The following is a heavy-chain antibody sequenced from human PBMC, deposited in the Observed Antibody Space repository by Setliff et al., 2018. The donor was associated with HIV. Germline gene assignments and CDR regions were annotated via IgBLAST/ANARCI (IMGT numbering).Heavy chain of an antibody. V-gene: IGHV7-4-1*02. J-gene: IGHJ2*01. CDR1: GYSFADYA. D-gene: IGHD3-3*01. CDR2: INTNTGNP. Sequence: GASVKVSCKASGYSFADYAMNWVRQAPRQGLEWMGYINTNTGNPTYAQGFTGRFVFSFDTSVTTAYLQITGLRTEDTAVYFCARGGTHYDFWSGYHLGYFDLWGRGTLVTVS. CDR3: ARGGTHYDFWSGYHLGYFDL.